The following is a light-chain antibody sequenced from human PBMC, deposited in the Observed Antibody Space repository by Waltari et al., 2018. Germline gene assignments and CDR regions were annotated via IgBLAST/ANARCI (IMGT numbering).Light chain of an antibody. V-gene: IGLV3-19*01. CDR3: HSRDASGVGGA. Sequence: TQDPAVSVAVGQTVRNTCHGDSLRSFHASWYQQRPGQAPKLLIYDQNNRPSGVPGRFSGSSSDNTASLTITGAQAEDEAYYYCHSRDASGVGGAFGGGTKLTVL. J-gene: IGLJ2*01. CDR1: SLRSFH. CDR2: DQN.